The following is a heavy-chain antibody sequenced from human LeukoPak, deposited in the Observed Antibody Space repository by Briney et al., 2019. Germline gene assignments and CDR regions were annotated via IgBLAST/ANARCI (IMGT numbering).Heavy chain of an antibody. CDR2: IYDSGST. Sequence: SETLSLTCTVFGDSIISSSHYWGWIRQPPGKGLEWIGSIYDSGSTHFNPSLQSRFTMSVDASKNQFSLKLSSVTAADTAGYYCARQWTGYYYYGMDVWGQGTTVIVSS. CDR1: GDSIISSSHY. D-gene: IGHD3/OR15-3a*01. V-gene: IGHV4-39*01. J-gene: IGHJ6*02. CDR3: ARQWTGYYYYGMDV.